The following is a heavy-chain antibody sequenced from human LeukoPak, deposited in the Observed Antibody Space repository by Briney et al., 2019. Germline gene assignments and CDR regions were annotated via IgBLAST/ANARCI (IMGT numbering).Heavy chain of an antibody. V-gene: IGHV3-23*01. CDR3: AKNADYYGSGSYIDY. CDR1: GFTFSSYA. Sequence: GGSLRLSCAASGFTFSSYAMSWIRQAPGKGLEWVSAISGSGGSTYYADSVKGRFTISRDNSKNTLYLQMNSLRAEDTAVYYCAKNADYYGSGSYIDYWGQGTLVTVSS. D-gene: IGHD3-10*01. J-gene: IGHJ4*02. CDR2: ISGSGGST.